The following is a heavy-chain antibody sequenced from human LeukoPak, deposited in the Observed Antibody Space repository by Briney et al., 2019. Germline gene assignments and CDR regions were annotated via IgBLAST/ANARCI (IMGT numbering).Heavy chain of an antibody. J-gene: IGHJ4*02. D-gene: IGHD2-8*01. V-gene: IGHV4-59*01. CDR1: GGSISSYY. CDR2: IYYSGST. Sequence: PSETLSLTCTVSGGSISSYYWSWIRQPPGKGLEWIGYIYYSGSTNYNPSLKSRVTISVDTSKNQFSLKLSSVTAADTAVHYCATANLYSDAFDYWGQGTLVTVSS. CDR3: ATANLYSDAFDY.